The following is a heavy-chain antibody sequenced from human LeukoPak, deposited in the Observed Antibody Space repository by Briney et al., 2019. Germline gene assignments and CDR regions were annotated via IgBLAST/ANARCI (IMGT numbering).Heavy chain of an antibody. V-gene: IGHV2-5*02. Sequence: KESGPTLVKPTQTLTLTCTFSGFSLSTSGVGVGWIRQPPGKALERLAVIYWDNDKRYNPSLKDRLTITKDTSKNQVVLTMTNMDPMDTATYFCAHRLATGSPWPFGYLDYWGQGPLVTVSS. J-gene: IGHJ4*02. CDR2: IYWDNDK. CDR3: AHRLATGSPWPFGYLDY. CDR1: GFSLSTSGVG. D-gene: IGHD3-3*01.